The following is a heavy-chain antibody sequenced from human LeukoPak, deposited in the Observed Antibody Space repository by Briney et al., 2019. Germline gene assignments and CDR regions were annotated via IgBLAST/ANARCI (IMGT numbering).Heavy chain of an antibody. CDR1: GGSISTYY. J-gene: IGHJ3*02. CDR3: AREEEANGVSGPFDI. CDR2: VYYSGST. D-gene: IGHD2-8*01. Sequence: PSETLSLTCTVSGGSISTYYWSWIRQPPGKGLEWIGYVYYSGSTNYNPSLKSRVTISVDTSKNQFSLKLGSVTAADTAVYFCAREEEANGVSGPFDIWGQGTMVTVSS. V-gene: IGHV4-59*12.